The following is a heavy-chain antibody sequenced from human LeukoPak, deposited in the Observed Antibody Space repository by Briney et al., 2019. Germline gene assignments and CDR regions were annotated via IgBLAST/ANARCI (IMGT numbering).Heavy chain of an antibody. V-gene: IGHV1-46*01. D-gene: IGHD5-18*01. CDR2: INPSGGST. CDR1: GYTFTGYY. J-gene: IGHJ4*02. CDR3: AREAGTAMAPFDY. Sequence: ASVKVSCKASGYTFTGYYIHWVRQAPGQGLEWMGIINPSGGSTSYAQKFQGRVTMTRDTSTSTVYMELSSLRSEDTAVYYCAREAGTAMAPFDYWGLGTLVTVSS.